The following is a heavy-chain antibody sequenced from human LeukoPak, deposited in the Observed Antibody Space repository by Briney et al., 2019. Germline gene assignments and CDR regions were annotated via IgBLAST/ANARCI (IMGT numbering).Heavy chain of an antibody. V-gene: IGHV4-59*08. CDR2: IYYSGST. Sequence: PSETLSLTCTVSGGSISSYYWSWIRQPPGKGLEWIGYIYYSGSTNYNPSLKSRVTISVDTSKNQFSLKLSSVTAADTAVYYCARHGSTGPFDYWGQGALVTVSS. J-gene: IGHJ4*02. CDR3: ARHGSTGPFDY. D-gene: IGHD2-2*03. CDR1: GGSISSYY.